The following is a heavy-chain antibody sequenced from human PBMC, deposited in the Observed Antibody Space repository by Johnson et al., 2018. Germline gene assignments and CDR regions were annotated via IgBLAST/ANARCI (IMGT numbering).Heavy chain of an antibody. CDR3: ASDQDCSRTGCLGMDV. CDR2: IWYDGSNK. J-gene: IGHJ6*02. CDR1: GFTFSSYG. D-gene: IGHD2-2*01. V-gene: IGHV3-33*01. Sequence: QVQLVESGGGVVQPGRSLRLSCAASGFTFSSYGMHWVRQAPGKGLEWVAVIWYDGSNKYYADSVKGRFTISRDNSKNTLYLQMNSRRAEDTAVYYCASDQDCSRTGCLGMDVWGQGTTVTVSS.